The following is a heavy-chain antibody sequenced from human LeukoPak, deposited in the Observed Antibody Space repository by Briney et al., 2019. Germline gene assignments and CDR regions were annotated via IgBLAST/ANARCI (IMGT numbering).Heavy chain of an antibody. J-gene: IGHJ1*01. V-gene: IGHV3-21*01. CDR1: GFTFSDYS. CDR2: ISRSSRHV. D-gene: IGHD1-1*01. CDR3: VRDLMGSGSTTAYLHH. Sequence: PGGSLRLPCAASGFTFSDYSMNWVRQAPGRGLEWVSSISRSSRHVYYAGSVKGRFTISRDNAKNSLYLQMNSLRAEDMAVYFCVRDLMGSGSTTAYLHHWGQGTLVTVSS.